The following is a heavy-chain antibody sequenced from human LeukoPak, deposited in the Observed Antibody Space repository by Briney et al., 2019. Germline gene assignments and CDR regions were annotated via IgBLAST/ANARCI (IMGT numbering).Heavy chain of an antibody. D-gene: IGHD6-19*01. V-gene: IGHV3-7*01. CDR3: ATKQWLAPPPDS. CDR2: IKQDGSEK. Sequence: PGGSLRLSCAASGFHISNYWMNWVRQTPGKGLEWVATIKQDGSEKGYVDSVKGRFTVSRDNADNTMFLQMNSVRDEDTAVYYCATKQWLAPPPDSWGQGTPVTVSS. CDR1: GFHISNYW. J-gene: IGHJ4*02.